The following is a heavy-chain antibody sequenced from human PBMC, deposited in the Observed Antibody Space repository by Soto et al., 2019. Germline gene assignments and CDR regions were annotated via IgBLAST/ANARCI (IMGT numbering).Heavy chain of an antibody. V-gene: IGHV1-8*01. J-gene: IGHJ5*02. CDR2: MSPDSGTT. Sequence: ASVKVSCKASGYTFTTYDINWVRQAAVQGLEWMGWMSPDSGTTGYAQKFQGRVTMTRDTSITTAYLELNNLSAEDTAVYHCAKNQGVELVPLATVDWFDPWGQGSVVTVSS. CDR3: AKNQGVELVPLATVDWFDP. D-gene: IGHD1-26*01. CDR1: GYTFTTYD.